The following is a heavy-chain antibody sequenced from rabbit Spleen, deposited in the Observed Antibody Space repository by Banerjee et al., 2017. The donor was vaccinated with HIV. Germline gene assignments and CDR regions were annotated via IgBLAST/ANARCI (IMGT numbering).Heavy chain of an antibody. CDR2: IDPVFGIT. V-gene: IGHV1S7*01. J-gene: IGHJ6*01. D-gene: IGHD8-1*01. Sequence: QLEESAGGLVQPGGSLKLSCTASGFTLSSSYMNWVRQAPGKGLEWIGYIDPVFGITYYANCVNGRFSISRENSQNTVFLQMTSLTAAGTDTYFCARDLENYAGSRYLDLWGPPTLVTVS. CDR1: GFTLSSSY. CDR3: ARDLENYAGSRYLDL.